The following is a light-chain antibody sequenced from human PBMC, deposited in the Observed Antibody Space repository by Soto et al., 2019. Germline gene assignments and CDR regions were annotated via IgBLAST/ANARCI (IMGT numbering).Light chain of an antibody. J-gene: IGKJ2*03. CDR3: QQTSSTPYS. V-gene: IGKV3-15*01. Sequence: EIVMAQPPATLSVSPGEKATLSCRATQSVSSNLAWYQQKPGQAPRLLIYGAATRATDIPGRFSGGGSGADFTLTISSLQPEDFATYSCQQTSSTPYSFGQGTKVDIK. CDR2: GAA. CDR1: QSVSSN.